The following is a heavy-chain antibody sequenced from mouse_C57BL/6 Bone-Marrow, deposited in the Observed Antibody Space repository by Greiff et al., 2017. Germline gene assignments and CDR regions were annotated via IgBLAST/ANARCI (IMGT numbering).Heavy chain of an antibody. CDR2: ILPGSGST. V-gene: IGHV1-9*01. J-gene: IGHJ1*03. CDR1: GYTFTGYW. CDR3: ANPSFYYYGSHWYFDV. D-gene: IGHD1-1*01. Sequence: QVQLQQPGAELVKPGASVKLSCKATGYTFTGYWIEWVKQRPGHGLEWIGEILPGSGSTNYNEKFKGKATFTADTSSNTAYMQLSSLTTEDSAIYYCANPSFYYYGSHWYFDVWGTGTTVTVSA.